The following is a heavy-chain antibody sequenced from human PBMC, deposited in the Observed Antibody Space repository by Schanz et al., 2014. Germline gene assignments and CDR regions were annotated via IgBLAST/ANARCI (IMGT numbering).Heavy chain of an antibody. J-gene: IGHJ3*02. CDR1: GFTFSNYG. Sequence: VQLVESGGGLVQPGGSLRLSCAASGFTFSNYGMHWVRQAPGKGLEWVAFIRYDGNNKYYADSVKGRFTISRDNSKNTLYLQMNSLRAEDTAVYYCAREEGYGYGPGAFDIWGQGTMVTVSS. D-gene: IGHD5-18*01. CDR2: IRYDGNNK. V-gene: IGHV3-30*02. CDR3: AREEGYGYGPGAFDI.